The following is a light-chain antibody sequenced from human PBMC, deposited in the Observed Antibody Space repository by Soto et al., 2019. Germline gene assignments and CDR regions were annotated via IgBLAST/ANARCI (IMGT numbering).Light chain of an antibody. CDR1: SSDVGGYNY. J-gene: IGLJ1*01. CDR2: DVS. Sequence: QSVLTQPASVSGSPGQSITISCTGTSSDVGGYNYVSWYQHHPGKAPKLMIFDVSNRPSGVSNRFSGSKSGNTASLTISGLQPEDEADYYCSSYTTSNTRQTVFGTATKVSVL. CDR3: SSYTTSNTRQTV. V-gene: IGLV2-14*03.